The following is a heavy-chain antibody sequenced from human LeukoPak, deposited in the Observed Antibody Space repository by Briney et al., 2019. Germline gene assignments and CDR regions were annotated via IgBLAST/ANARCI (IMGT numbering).Heavy chain of an antibody. CDR3: AKGAPVYCSSTSCYVDFDP. CDR2: INPSGGST. D-gene: IGHD2-2*01. J-gene: IGHJ5*02. CDR1: GYTFTSYY. V-gene: IGHV1-46*01. Sequence: ASVKVSCKASGYTFTSYYMHWVRQAPGQGLEWMGIINPSGGSTSYAQKFQGRVTMTRDTSTSTVYMELSSLRSEDTAVYYCAKGAPVYCSSTSCYVDFDPWGQGTLVTVSS.